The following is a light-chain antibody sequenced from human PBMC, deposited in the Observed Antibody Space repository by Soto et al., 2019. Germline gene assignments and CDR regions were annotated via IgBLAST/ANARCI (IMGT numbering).Light chain of an antibody. J-gene: IGKJ1*01. CDR1: QDVSSY. V-gene: IGKV3-11*01. Sequence: EIVLTQSPATLSLSPGERATLSFRASQDVSSYLAWYQQKPGQAPRLLIFYASNRATGIPARFSGSGSGTDFTLTISSLEPEDFAVYYCQQRSNWPTFGQGTKVDIK. CDR2: YAS. CDR3: QQRSNWPT.